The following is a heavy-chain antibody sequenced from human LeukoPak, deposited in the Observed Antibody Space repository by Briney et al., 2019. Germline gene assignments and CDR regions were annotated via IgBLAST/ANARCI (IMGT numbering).Heavy chain of an antibody. CDR3: AIGRGDYGVDYFDY. CDR1: GGSFSGYY. J-gene: IGHJ4*02. CDR2: INHSGST. D-gene: IGHD4-17*01. V-gene: IGHV4-34*01. Sequence: PSETLSLTCAVYGGSFSGYYWSWIRQPPGKGLEWIGEINHSGSTNYNPSLKSRVTISVDTSKNQFSLKLSSVTAADAGVYYCAIGRGDYGVDYFDYWGQGTLVTVSS.